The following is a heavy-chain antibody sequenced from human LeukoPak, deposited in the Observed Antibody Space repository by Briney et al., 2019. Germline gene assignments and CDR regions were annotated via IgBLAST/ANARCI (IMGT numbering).Heavy chain of an antibody. CDR3: ARVFCGGDCSDAFDI. CDR2: ISSSSSYI. CDR1: GFTFSSYS. V-gene: IGHV3-21*01. D-gene: IGHD2-21*02. Sequence: GGSLRLSCAASGFTFSSYSVNWVRQAPGKGLEWVSSISSSSSYIYYADSVKGRFTISRDNAKNSLYLQMNSLRAEDTAVYYCARVFCGGDCSDAFDIWGQGTMVTVSS. J-gene: IGHJ3*02.